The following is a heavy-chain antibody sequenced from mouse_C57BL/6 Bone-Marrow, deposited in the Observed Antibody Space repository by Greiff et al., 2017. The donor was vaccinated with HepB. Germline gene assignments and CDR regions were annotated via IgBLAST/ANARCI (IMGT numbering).Heavy chain of an antibody. V-gene: IGHV15-2*01. J-gene: IGHJ3*01. CDR1: DSEVFPIAY. Sequence: VQLQESGSELRSPGSSVKLSCKDFDSEVFPIAYMSWVRQKPGHGFEWIGGILPSIGRTIYGEKFEDKATLDADTLSNTAYLELNSLTSEDSAIYYCARPHYYGSSYGFAYWGQGTLVTVSA. CDR2: ILPSIGRT. CDR3: ARPHYYGSSYGFAY. D-gene: IGHD1-1*01.